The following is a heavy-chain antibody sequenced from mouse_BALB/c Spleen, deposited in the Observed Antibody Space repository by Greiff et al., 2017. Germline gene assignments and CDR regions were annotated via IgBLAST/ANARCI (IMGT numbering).Heavy chain of an antibody. CDR2: ISSGGST. D-gene: IGHD2-4*01. Sequence: EVKVVESGGGLVKPGGSLKLSCAASGFTFSSYAMSWVRQTPEKRLEWVASISSGGSTYYPDSVKGRFTISRDNARNILYLQMSSLRSEDTAMYYCARGSMITNYFDYWGQGTTLTVSS. CDR3: ARGSMITNYFDY. V-gene: IGHV5-6-5*01. J-gene: IGHJ2*01. CDR1: GFTFSSYA.